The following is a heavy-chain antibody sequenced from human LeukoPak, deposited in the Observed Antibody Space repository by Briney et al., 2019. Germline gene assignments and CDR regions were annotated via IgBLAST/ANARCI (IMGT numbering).Heavy chain of an antibody. CDR3: ARHPGSGSFRYWFFDL. CDR2: IFASGST. D-gene: IGHD3-10*01. CDR1: GGSLGIHY. V-gene: IGHV4-4*07. Sequence: PSETLSLTCTVSGGSLGIHYWSWVRQPAGKGLEWIGRIFASGSTSYNPSLKSRITMSQDTSKNQFSLNLTSLTAADTAIYYCARHPGSGSFRYWFFDLWGRGTLVTVSS. J-gene: IGHJ2*01.